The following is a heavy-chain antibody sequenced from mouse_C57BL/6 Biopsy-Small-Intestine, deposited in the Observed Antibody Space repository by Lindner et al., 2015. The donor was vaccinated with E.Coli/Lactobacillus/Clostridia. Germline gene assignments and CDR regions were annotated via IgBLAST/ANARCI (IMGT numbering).Heavy chain of an antibody. J-gene: IGHJ4*01. CDR3: ARQGGAMDY. V-gene: IGHV5-17*01. CDR1: GFTFSDYG. CDR2: ISSGSSTI. Sequence: VQLQESGGGLVKPGGSRKLSCAASGFTFSDYGMHWVRQAPEKGLEWVAYISSGSSTIYYADTVKGRFTISRDNAKNTLFLQMTSLRSEDTAMYYCARQGGAMDYWGQGTSVTVSS.